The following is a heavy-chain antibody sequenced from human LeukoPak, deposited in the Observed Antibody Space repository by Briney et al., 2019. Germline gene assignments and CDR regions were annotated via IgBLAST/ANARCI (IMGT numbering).Heavy chain of an antibody. CDR1: GYTFTSSG. J-gene: IGHJ3*01. D-gene: IGHD5/OR15-5a*01. V-gene: IGHV1-18*01. CDR2: ISASRNRT. CDR3: ARDGRVPPDAFDA. Sequence: ASVTVSCKASGYTFTSSGISWVRQAPGQGLEWMGWISASRNRTDYAQKFQGRVTLTTDTSTSTASMELRSLRSDDTAVYFCARDGRVPPDAFDAWGQGTMVVVSS.